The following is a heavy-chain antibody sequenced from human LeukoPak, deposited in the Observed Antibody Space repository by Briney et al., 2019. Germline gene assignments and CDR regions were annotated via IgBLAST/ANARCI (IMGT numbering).Heavy chain of an antibody. CDR1: GFTFDDYA. J-gene: IGHJ5*02. V-gene: IGHV3-9*01. D-gene: IGHD4-17*01. Sequence: PGGSLRLSCAASGFTFDDYAMHWARQAPGKGLEWVSYINWNSGSKLYADSVKGRFTISRDNANNSLYLQMNSLRPEDTAFYYCAKANNGDYAFDPWGQGTLVTVSS. CDR3: AKANNGDYAFDP. CDR2: INWNSGSK.